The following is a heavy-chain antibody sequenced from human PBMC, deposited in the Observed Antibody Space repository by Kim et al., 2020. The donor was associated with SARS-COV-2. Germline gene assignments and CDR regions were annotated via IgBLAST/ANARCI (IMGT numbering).Heavy chain of an antibody. D-gene: IGHD3-10*01. J-gene: IGHJ3*02. V-gene: IGHV4-61*02. CDR2: IYTSGST. CDR1: GGSISSGSYY. Sequence: SETLSLTCTVSGGSISSGSYYWSWIRQPAGKGLEWIGRIYTSGSTNYNPSLKGRVTISVDTSKNQFSLKLSSVTAADTAVYYCARAPMVRGAEGPHDAFDIWGQGTMVTVSS. CDR3: ARAPMVRGAEGPHDAFDI.